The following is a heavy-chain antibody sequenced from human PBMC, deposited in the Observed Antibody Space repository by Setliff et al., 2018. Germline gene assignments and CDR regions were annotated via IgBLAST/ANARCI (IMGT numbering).Heavy chain of an antibody. V-gene: IGHV4-39*07. CDR2: IYHSGST. CDR1: GGSIRSGDNH. CDR3: ARRLSGSGGDDY. D-gene: IGHD6-19*01. J-gene: IGHJ4*02. Sequence: PSETLSLTCSVSGGSIRSGDNHWSWIRQPPGKGLEWIGSIYHSGSTYYNPSLKSRVTISVDTSKNQFSLKLSSVTAADTAVYYCARRLSGSGGDDYWGQGTLVTVSS.